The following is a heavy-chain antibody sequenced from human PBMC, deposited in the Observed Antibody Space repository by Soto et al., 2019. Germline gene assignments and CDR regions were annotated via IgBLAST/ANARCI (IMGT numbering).Heavy chain of an antibody. Sequence: PGGSLRLSCAASGFTFSTYAMTWVRQAPGKGLEWVSGISGSGRNTYYADSVKGRFTISRDNSRNTLYLQMNSLRTEDTAVYFCAKDPVSAWYYFDSWGQGTLVTVSS. V-gene: IGHV3-23*01. D-gene: IGHD6-19*01. CDR2: ISGSGRNT. CDR1: GFTFSTYA. J-gene: IGHJ4*02. CDR3: AKDPVSAWYYFDS.